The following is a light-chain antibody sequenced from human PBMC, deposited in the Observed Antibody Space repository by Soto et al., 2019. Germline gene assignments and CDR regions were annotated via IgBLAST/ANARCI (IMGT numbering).Light chain of an antibody. CDR3: RSYTSSTTLYV. J-gene: IGLJ1*01. Sequence: QSVLTQPASVSGSPGQSITISCTGTSSDIGGYNYVSWYQQLPGKAPKLMIYEVSSRPSGVSNRFSGSKSGNTASLTISGLQAEDEADYYCRSYTSSTTLYVFGTGTKLTVL. V-gene: IGLV2-14*01. CDR1: SSDIGGYNY. CDR2: EVS.